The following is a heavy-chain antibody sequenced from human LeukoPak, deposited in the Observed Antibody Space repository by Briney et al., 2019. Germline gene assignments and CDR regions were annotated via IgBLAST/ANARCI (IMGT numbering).Heavy chain of an antibody. J-gene: IGHJ4*02. CDR2: ISGSGGST. CDR3: ARDVGEPTMGYFDY. Sequence: VGSLRLSCAASGFTFSSYAMSWVRQAPGKGLEWVSAISGSGGSTYYADSVKGRFTISRDNSKNALYLQMNSLRAEDTAVYYCARDVGEPTMGYFDYWGQGTLVTVSS. D-gene: IGHD3-10*01. CDR1: GFTFSSYA. V-gene: IGHV3-23*01.